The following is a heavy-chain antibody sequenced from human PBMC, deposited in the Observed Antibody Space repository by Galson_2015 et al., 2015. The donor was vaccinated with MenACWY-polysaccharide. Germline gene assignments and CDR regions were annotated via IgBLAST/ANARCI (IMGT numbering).Heavy chain of an antibody. Sequence: SLRLSCAASGFTFSGNWMHWVRQAPGKGLVWVSRINSDGRSTSYADSVKGRFTTSRDNAKNTLYLQMNNLSAEYTAVYYCARGGERFPEDYYFDYCGQGTLVTVSS. CDR1: GFTFSGNW. J-gene: IGHJ4*02. D-gene: IGHD3-16*01. CDR3: ARGGERFPEDYYFDY. CDR2: INSDGRST. V-gene: IGHV3-74*01.